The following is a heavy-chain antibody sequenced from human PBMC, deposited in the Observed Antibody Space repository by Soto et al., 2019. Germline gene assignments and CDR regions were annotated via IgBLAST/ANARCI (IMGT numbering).Heavy chain of an antibody. CDR1: GYTFSRHW. V-gene: IGHV3-74*01. D-gene: IGHD1-26*01. CDR3: ARPRSMSSSGFDI. J-gene: IGHJ3*02. CDR2: ISPDGSVT. Sequence: EVQLVESGGGLVQPGGSLRLSCAASGYTFSRHWIHWVRQAPGQGPVGVSRISPDGSVTDYADFVEGRFTISRDNAKNTLYLQMCSLRAEDTAVYYCARPRSMSSSGFDIWGQWTMVIVSS.